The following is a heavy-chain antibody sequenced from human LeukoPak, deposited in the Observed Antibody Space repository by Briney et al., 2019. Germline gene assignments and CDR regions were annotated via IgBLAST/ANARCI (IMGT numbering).Heavy chain of an antibody. D-gene: IGHD6-19*01. CDR3: AKEYSSGWYYFDY. V-gene: IGHV3-23*01. CDR1: GFTFSSYA. J-gene: IGHJ4*02. CDR2: ISGSGGST. Sequence: PGRSLRLSCAASGFTFSSYAMSWVRQAPGKGLEWVSGISGSGGSTYYADSVKGRFTISRDNSKSTLYLQMTSLRAEDTAVYYCAKEYSSGWYYFDYWGQGTLVTVSS.